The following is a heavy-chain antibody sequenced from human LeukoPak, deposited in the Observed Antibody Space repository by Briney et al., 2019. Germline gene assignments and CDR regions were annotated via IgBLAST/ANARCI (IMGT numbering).Heavy chain of an antibody. J-gene: IGHJ6*02. CDR3: ARQQTVGGKAPLAPYSYYGMDV. CDR1: GYSFTSYW. CDR2: IYPGDSDT. V-gene: IGHV5-51*01. D-gene: IGHD4-23*01. Sequence: GESLKISGKGSGYSFTSYWIGWGRQMPGKGLEWMGIIYPGDSDTRYSPSFQGQVTISTDKSISTAYLQWSSLKASHTAMYYCARQQTVGGKAPLAPYSYYGMDVWGQGTTVTVSS.